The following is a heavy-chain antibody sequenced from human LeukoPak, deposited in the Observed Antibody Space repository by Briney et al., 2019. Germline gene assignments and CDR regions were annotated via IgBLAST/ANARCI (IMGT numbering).Heavy chain of an antibody. CDR1: GYTFTSYG. CDR2: ISAYNGNT. Sequence: GASVKVSCQASGYTFTSYGISWVRQAPGQGLEWMGWISAYNGNTNYAQKLQGRVTMTTDTSTSTAYMELRSLRSDDTAVYYCARAGDCSGGSCYINWFDPWGQGTLVTVSS. V-gene: IGHV1-18*01. D-gene: IGHD2-15*01. J-gene: IGHJ5*02. CDR3: ARAGDCSGGSCYINWFDP.